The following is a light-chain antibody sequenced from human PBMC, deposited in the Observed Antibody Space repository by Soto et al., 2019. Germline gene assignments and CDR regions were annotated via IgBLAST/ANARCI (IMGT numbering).Light chain of an antibody. V-gene: IGKV3-20*01. CDR1: SSLSSSY. Sequence: IVLTQSPGTMSLYPGDRATSPSRATSSLSSSYLAWYQQKPGQAPRLLIYGASSRATGIPDRVSGSGSGTDFTLTISRLEPEDFAMYYCQNYESSPTCTFGKGTKVDIK. CDR2: GAS. CDR3: QNYESSPTCT. J-gene: IGKJ1*01.